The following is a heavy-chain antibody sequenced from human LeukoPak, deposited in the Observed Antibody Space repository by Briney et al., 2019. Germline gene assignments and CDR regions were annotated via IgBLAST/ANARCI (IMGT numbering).Heavy chain of an antibody. CDR1: GGTFSSYA. J-gene: IGHJ4*02. Sequence: GASVKVSCKASGGTFSSYAISWVRQAPGQGLEWMGRIIPILGIANYAQKFQGRVTITADKSTSTAYMELSSLRSEDTAVYYCAREELRGRYSVPDYWGQGTLVTVSS. CDR2: IIPILGIA. D-gene: IGHD6-19*01. CDR3: AREELRGRYSVPDY. V-gene: IGHV1-69*04.